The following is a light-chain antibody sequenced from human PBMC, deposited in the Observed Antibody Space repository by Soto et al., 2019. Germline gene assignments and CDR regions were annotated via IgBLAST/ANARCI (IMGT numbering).Light chain of an antibody. Sequence: DIQMTQSPSSLSASVGDRVTITCRASKSISSYLNWYQQKPGKAPKLLIYASSSLQSGVPSRFSGSGSRTDFTLTISSLQPEDFATYYCQQSYSTPWTFGQGTKVEIK. V-gene: IGKV1-39*01. CDR1: KSISSY. CDR3: QQSYSTPWT. CDR2: ASS. J-gene: IGKJ1*01.